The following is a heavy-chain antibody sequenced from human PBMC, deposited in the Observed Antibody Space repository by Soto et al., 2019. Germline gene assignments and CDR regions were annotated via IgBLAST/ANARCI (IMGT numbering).Heavy chain of an antibody. Sequence: QVKLEQSGAEVKKPEASVKVSCKASGYTFFSYGITWVRQAPGQGLEWMGWVSGYNGHTNYAQKFQGRVTMTRDISTTTAYMELRNLRSDDTAVYYCARLVGPTSSDNWFDPWGQGTLVTVSS. CDR2: VSGYNGHT. D-gene: IGHD1-26*01. CDR3: ARLVGPTSSDNWFDP. J-gene: IGHJ5*02. CDR1: GYTFFSYG. V-gene: IGHV1-18*01.